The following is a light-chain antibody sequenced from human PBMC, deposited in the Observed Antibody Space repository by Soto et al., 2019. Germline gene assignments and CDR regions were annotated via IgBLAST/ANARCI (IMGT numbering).Light chain of an antibody. Sequence: DIHVTQSPSTLSASVGDRVTLTCRASQTISNWLAWYQQKPGKAPKLLIYKASSLESGVPSRFSGSGSGTEFTLTISSLQPDDFATYYCQQYNTYSQWTFGQGTKVDIK. J-gene: IGKJ1*01. V-gene: IGKV1-5*03. CDR2: KAS. CDR3: QQYNTYSQWT. CDR1: QTISNW.